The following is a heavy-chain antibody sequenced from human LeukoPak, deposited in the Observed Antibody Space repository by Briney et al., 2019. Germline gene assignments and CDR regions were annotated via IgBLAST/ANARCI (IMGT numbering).Heavy chain of an antibody. D-gene: IGHD2/OR15-2a*01. V-gene: IGHV3-74*01. CDR3: VRDVFSLGDS. J-gene: IGHJ4*02. CDR1: GFTFSDYG. CDR2: INHDGTLR. Sequence: GGSLRLSCAASGFTFSDYGMHWVRQAPGKGLVWVSHINHDGTLRNYADSVKGRFTISRDFAKNTLYLQMNTLGAEDTAVYYCVRDVFSLGDSWGQGTLVTVPS.